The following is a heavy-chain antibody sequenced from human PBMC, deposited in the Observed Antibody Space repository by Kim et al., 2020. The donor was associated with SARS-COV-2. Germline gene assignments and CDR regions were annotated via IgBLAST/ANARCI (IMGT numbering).Heavy chain of an antibody. Sequence: GGSLRLSCAASGFTFSDYYMSWIRQAPGKGLXXVSXXXSSXSYTNYADSVKGRFXXSRAXXKNXXXLQXXSLRXXDTXVYYCXXAVXXXSSXXXEGXXDP. CDR2: XXSSXSYT. CDR3: XXAVXXXSSXXXEGXXDP. V-gene: IGHV3-11*03. D-gene: IGHD6-13*01. J-gene: IGHJ5*02. CDR1: GFTFSDYY.